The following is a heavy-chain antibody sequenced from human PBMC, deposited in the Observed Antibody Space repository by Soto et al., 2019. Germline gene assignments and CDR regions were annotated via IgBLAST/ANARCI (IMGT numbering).Heavy chain of an antibody. Sequence: SVKVSCKASGGTYNTFAISWVRQDPGQGLEWMGGIIPVLGPAFYAQKFQGRVTITADKSTTTAYLELTSLRSEDTAVYYCVRAAKRYFDYWGQGTLVTVSS. CDR1: GGTYNTFA. J-gene: IGHJ4*02. CDR2: IIPVLGPA. V-gene: IGHV1-69*10. CDR3: VRAAKRYFDY.